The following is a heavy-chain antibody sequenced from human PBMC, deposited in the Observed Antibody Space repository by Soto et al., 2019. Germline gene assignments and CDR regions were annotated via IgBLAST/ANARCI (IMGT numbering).Heavy chain of an antibody. CDR1: GFTFSSYS. D-gene: IGHD4-17*01. CDR3: ARDSVYGGNPPPFDY. V-gene: IGHV3-21*02. CDR2: ISTGSSYI. Sequence: EVQLVESGGGLVKPGGSLRLSCAASGFTFSSYSMNWVRQAPGKGLEWVSFISTGSSYIYYADSVKGRFTISRDNAKNSLYLQMNSLRADDTAVYYCARDSVYGGNPPPFDYWGQGTLVTVSS. J-gene: IGHJ4*02.